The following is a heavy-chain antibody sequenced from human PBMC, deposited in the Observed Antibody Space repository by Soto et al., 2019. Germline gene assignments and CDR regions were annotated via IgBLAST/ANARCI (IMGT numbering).Heavy chain of an antibody. D-gene: IGHD6-6*01. V-gene: IGHV5-51*01. CDR1: GYSLTEYW. J-gene: IGHJ3*01. CDR3: ARHRIKLLGAYDF. CDR2: IYPGDSDT. Sequence: PGEPLESYCNGSGYSLTEYWIGWVRQMPGKGLEWMGIIYPGDSDTRYSPSFQGQVTISADKSINTAYLQWSSLKASDTAMYYCARHRIKLLGAYDFWGQGTMVTVSS.